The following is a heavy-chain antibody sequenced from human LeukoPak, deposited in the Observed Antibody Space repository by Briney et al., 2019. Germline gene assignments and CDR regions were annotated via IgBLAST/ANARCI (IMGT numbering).Heavy chain of an antibody. D-gene: IGHD3-3*01. Sequence: KPSETLPLTCTVSGGSISSGSYYWSWIRQPAGKGLEWIGRIYTSGSTNYNPSLKSRVTISVDTSKNQFSLKLSSVTAADTAVYYCARERLDFWSGYYIRWFDPWGQGTLVTVSS. CDR3: ARERLDFWSGYYIRWFDP. V-gene: IGHV4-61*02. J-gene: IGHJ5*02. CDR1: GGSISSGSYY. CDR2: IYTSGST.